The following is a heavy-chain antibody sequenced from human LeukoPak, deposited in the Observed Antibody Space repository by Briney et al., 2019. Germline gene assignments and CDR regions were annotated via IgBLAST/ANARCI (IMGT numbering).Heavy chain of an antibody. D-gene: IGHD5-24*01. CDR1: GLTFNNYA. V-gene: IGHV3-23*01. Sequence: GGSLRLSCAASGLTFNNYAMRWVRQAPGKGLEWVSVISDSGGSTHSADSWKGRFTISRDHSKNTLYPEMNSLRAHDPPLFSVAREVDGYTNYGGQGTLVTVSS. CDR3: AREVDGYTNY. CDR2: ISDSGGST. J-gene: IGHJ4*02.